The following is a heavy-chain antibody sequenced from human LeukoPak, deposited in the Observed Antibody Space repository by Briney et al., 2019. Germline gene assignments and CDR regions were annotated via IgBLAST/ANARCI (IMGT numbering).Heavy chain of an antibody. CDR1: GGSISGSSYY. D-gene: IGHD3-22*01. CDR3: ASHDRGYYYDSSGYYSS. CDR2: IYYSGST. Sequence: SETLSLTCTVSGGSISGSSYYWGWIRQPPGKGLEWIGTIYYSGSTYYNPSLKSRVTISVDTSKNQFSLKLSSVTAADTAVYYCASHDRGYYYDSSGYYSSWGQGTLVTVSS. V-gene: IGHV4-39*07. J-gene: IGHJ4*02.